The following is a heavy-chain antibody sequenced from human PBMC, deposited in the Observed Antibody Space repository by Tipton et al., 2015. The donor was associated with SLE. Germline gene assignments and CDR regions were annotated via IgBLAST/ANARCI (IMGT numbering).Heavy chain of an antibody. D-gene: IGHD3-10*01. Sequence: TLSLTCTVSGGSISSSSYYWGWIRQPPGKGLEWIGSIYYSGSTYYNPSLKSRVTISVDTSKNQFSLKLSSVTAADTAVYYCAREDLMVRGGPMDYWGQGTLVTVSS. J-gene: IGHJ4*02. CDR3: AREDLMVRGGPMDY. CDR2: IYYSGST. V-gene: IGHV4-39*07. CDR1: GGSISSSSYY.